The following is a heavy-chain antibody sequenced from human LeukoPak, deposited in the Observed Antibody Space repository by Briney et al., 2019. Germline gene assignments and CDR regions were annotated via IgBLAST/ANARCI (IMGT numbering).Heavy chain of an antibody. CDR2: ISPGDSDT. J-gene: IGHJ4*02. V-gene: IGHV5-51*01. D-gene: IGHD4-23*01. CDR3: ARFARPGKNSRGFDY. CDR1: GYSFTSYW. Sequence: GESLKISSKGYGYSFTSYWIGWVRQMPGKGLEWMGIISPGDSDTRYSPSFQGQATISVPKSTNAAYLQWSSLEASDTAMYYCARFARPGKNSRGFDYWGQGTLVTVSS.